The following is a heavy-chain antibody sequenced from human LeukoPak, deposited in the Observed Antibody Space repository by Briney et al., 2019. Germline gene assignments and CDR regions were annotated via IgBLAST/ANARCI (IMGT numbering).Heavy chain of an antibody. CDR1: GGSISSSGYY. Sequence: SETLSLTCTVSGGSISSSGYYWGWIRQPPGKGLEWIGSIYYSGSTNYNPSLKSRVTISVDTSKNQFSVKLTSVTAADTAVYYCARGSPLDWYFDLWGRGTLVTVSS. V-gene: IGHV4-39*07. CDR2: IYYSGST. J-gene: IGHJ2*01. CDR3: ARGSPLDWYFDL.